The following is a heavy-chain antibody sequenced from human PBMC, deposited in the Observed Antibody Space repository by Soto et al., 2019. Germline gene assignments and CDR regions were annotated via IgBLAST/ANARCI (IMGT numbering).Heavy chain of an antibody. CDR3: ALRTIFGVVTSPGDFDY. D-gene: IGHD3-3*01. J-gene: IGHJ4*02. Sequence: SETLSLTCAVYGGSFSGYYWSWIRQPPGKGLEKIGEINHSGSTNYNPSLKSRVTISVDTSKNQFSLKLSSVTAADTAVYFCALRTIFGVVTSPGDFDYWGQGTLVTVSS. CDR1: GGSFSGYY. CDR2: INHSGST. V-gene: IGHV4-34*01.